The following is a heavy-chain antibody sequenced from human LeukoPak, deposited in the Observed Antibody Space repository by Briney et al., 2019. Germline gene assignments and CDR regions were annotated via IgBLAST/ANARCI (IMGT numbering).Heavy chain of an antibody. D-gene: IGHD2-21*02. CDR1: GFTFSDFY. CDR2: ISSSGNTI. J-gene: IGHJ4*02. CDR3: ARLGGSGCYLDY. Sequence: PGGSLRLSCAASGFTFSDFYMSWIRQAPGKGLEWVSYISSSGNTIYYADSVKGRFTISRDNAENSLYLQMNSLRAEDTAVYYCARLGGSGCYLDYWGQGTLVTVSS. V-gene: IGHV3-11*04.